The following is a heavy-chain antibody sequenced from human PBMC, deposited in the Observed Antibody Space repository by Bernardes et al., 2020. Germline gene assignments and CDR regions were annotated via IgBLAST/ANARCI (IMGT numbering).Heavy chain of an antibody. V-gene: IGHV3-30*18. Sequence: GGSLRLSCAASGFTFSSYGMHWVRQAPGKGLEWVAVISYDGSNKYYADSVKGRFTISRDNSKNTLYLQMNSLRAEDTAVYYCAKDRGYQPLLYDGGAFDIWGQGTMVTVSS. D-gene: IGHD2-2*02. CDR3: AKDRGYQPLLYDGGAFDI. CDR1: GFTFSSYG. J-gene: IGHJ3*02. CDR2: ISYDGSNK.